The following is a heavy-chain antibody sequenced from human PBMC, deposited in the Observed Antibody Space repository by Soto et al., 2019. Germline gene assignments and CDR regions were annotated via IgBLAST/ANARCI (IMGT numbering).Heavy chain of an antibody. J-gene: IGHJ6*03. CDR2: ISSSSSYI. D-gene: IGHD2-8*01. Sequence: GSLRLSCAASGFTFSSYSMNWVRQAPGKGLEWVSSISSSSSYIYYADSVKGRFTISRDNAKNSLYLQMNSLRAEDTAVYYCARDRYCTNGVCYFPYYYYYYMDVWGKGTTVTVSS. CDR1: GFTFSSYS. CDR3: ARDRYCTNGVCYFPYYYYYYMDV. V-gene: IGHV3-21*01.